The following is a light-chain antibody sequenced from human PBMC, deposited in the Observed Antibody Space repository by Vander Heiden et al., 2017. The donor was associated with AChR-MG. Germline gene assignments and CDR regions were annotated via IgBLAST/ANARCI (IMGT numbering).Light chain of an antibody. CDR2: DVG. J-gene: IGLJ3*02. V-gene: IGLV2-11*01. Sequence: QSSLTPPRSVSGSPGPSLTTSSSGTSRDAGGCTHLSWNQQTPGQAHKLRIYDVGERPAGVPDRCSGSKSGNTASLTISGLQAEDEADYCCCSYAGGYSLVFGGGTKLTVL. CDR1: SRDAGGCTH. CDR3: CSYAGGYSLV.